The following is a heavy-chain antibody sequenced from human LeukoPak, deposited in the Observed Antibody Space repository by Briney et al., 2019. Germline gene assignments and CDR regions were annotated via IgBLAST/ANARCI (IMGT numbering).Heavy chain of an antibody. CDR2: INWNGGRT. J-gene: IGHJ2*01. D-gene: IGHD4-17*01. CDR1: GLTLDDYG. CDR3: ARVNNYGDYSWYFDL. V-gene: IGHV3-20*01. Sequence: GGSLRLACAAYGLTLDDYGISSVRQAPGKGLEWDPGINWNGGRTAYAYSVKGRFTVSRDNAKISLYLQMSSLRAEDTALCHCARVNNYGDYSWYFDLWGRGTLVTVSS.